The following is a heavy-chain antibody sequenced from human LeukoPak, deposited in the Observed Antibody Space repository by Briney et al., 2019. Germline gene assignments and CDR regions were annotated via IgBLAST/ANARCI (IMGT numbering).Heavy chain of an antibody. Sequence: GGSLRLSCVGSGFTLSSYSMNWVRQAPGKGLEWVSSISPDGRHIYYEDSSRGRFTTSRDNAKSSLYLEMNSLRAEDSAVYYCAKELPPLVKYYFDYWGQGTLVTVSS. D-gene: IGHD1-26*01. CDR2: ISPDGRHI. CDR3: AKELPPLVKYYFDY. V-gene: IGHV3-21*01. J-gene: IGHJ4*02. CDR1: GFTLSSYS.